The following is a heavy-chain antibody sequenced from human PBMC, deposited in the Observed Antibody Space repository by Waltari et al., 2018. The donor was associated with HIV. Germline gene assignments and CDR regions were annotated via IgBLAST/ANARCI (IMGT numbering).Heavy chain of an antibody. J-gene: IGHJ4*02. Sequence: EVQVVESGGGLVQPGGSLRLYCAGSGFILSDHYIDWVRQSPGKGLEWVGRTRDKANSYTTEYAASVKGRFTISRDDSKNSVFLQMNSLKTEDTALYYCVSVVRPRYGYDSWGQGTLVTVSS. D-gene: IGHD5-18*01. CDR1: GFILSDHY. V-gene: IGHV3-72*01. CDR2: TRDKANSYTT. CDR3: VSVVRPRYGYDS.